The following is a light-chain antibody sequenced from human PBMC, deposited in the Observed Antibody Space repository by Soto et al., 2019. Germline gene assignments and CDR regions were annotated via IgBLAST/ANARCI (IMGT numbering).Light chain of an antibody. Sequence: QLVLTQPASVSGSPGQSITISCTGTSSDVGGYRHVSWYQHHPGKAPKLMIYEVSNRPSGVSNRFSGSKSGYTASLTISGLQAEDEADYYCNSQRISGARVFGTGTKLTVL. CDR1: SSDVGGYRH. V-gene: IGLV2-14*01. CDR2: EVS. CDR3: NSQRISGARV. J-gene: IGLJ1*01.